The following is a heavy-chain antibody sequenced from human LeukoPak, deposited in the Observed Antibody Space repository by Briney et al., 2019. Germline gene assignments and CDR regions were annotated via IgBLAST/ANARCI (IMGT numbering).Heavy chain of an antibody. CDR2: IYSGGST. CDR1: GFTVSSNY. CDR3: ASYYGDEGYYFDY. V-gene: IGHV3-66*01. D-gene: IGHD4-17*01. J-gene: IGHJ4*02. Sequence: GGSLRLSCAVSGFTVSSNYMSWVRQAPGKGLEWVSVIYSGGSTYYADSVKGRFTISRDNSKNTLYLQMNSLRAEDTAVYYCASYYGDEGYYFDYWGQGTLVTVSS.